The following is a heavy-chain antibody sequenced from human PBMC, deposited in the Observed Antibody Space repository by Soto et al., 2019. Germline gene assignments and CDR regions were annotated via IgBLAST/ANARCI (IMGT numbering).Heavy chain of an antibody. Sequence: VGSLRLSCSASGFTFSSCAMCWVRQAPGNGLEWVSTITGSGGSTFYADSVKGRFTISRDNSKNTLYLQMNSLRAEDTDIYYCASVDYGEYIPQFDSWGQGTLVTVSS. CDR3: ASVDYGEYIPQFDS. CDR2: ITGSGGST. V-gene: IGHV3-23*01. J-gene: IGHJ4*02. D-gene: IGHD4-17*01. CDR1: GFTFSSCA.